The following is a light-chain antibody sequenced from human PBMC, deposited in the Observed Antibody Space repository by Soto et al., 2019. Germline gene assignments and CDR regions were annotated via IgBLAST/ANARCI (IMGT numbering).Light chain of an antibody. Sequence: QSVLTQPASVSGSPGQSITISCPGTSSDIGIFNYVSWYQQHPGKAPKLMIYDVSNRPSGVSDRFSGSKSGNTASLTISGLQTEDEADYYCSSYTNTTTSFATGTKVTVL. CDR3: SSYTNTTTS. CDR2: DVS. CDR1: SSDIGIFNY. V-gene: IGLV2-14*01. J-gene: IGLJ1*01.